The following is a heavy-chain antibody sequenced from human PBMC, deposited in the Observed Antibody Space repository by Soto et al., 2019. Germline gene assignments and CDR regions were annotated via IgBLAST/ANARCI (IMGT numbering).Heavy chain of an antibody. CDR1: GFTFESYA. Sequence: EVQLVESGGGSVQPGRSLRLSCVASGFTFESYAMHWVRQVPGKGLEWDSGISWNSGSIGYEDSVKGRFTISRDNAQKSLYLEMNSLRVEDTVFYYCVKDIHEQWLVSHFEYWGQGALVTVSS. D-gene: IGHD6-19*01. CDR2: ISWNSGSI. CDR3: VKDIHEQWLVSHFEY. V-gene: IGHV3-9*01. J-gene: IGHJ4*02.